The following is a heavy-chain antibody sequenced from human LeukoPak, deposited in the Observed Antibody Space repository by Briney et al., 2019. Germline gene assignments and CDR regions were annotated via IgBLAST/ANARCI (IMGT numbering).Heavy chain of an antibody. CDR3: ARAGYDILTGYYIDY. V-gene: IGHV3-33*01. D-gene: IGHD3-9*01. J-gene: IGHJ4*02. Sequence: GGSLRLSCVASGFAFGDYDMHWVRQAPGKGLEWVAIIWYDGSKNLYADSVKGRFTISRDNSKNTLYLEMDSLRVEDTAVYYCARAGYDILTGYYIDYWGQGTLVTVSS. CDR1: GFAFGDYD. CDR2: IWYDGSKN.